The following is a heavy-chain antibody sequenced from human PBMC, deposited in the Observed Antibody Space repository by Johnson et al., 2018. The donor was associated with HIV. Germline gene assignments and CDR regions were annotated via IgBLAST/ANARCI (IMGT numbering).Heavy chain of an antibody. D-gene: IGHD1-1*01. CDR3: ASPRGTHGAFDI. CDR1: GFTFSSYA. CDR2: ISYDGSNK. J-gene: IGHJ3*02. V-gene: IGHV3-30-3*01. Sequence: QVQLVESGGGVVQPGRSLRLSCAASGFTFSSYAMHWVRQAPGKGLEWVAVISYDGSNKYYADSVKGRFTISRDNSKNTLYLQMNSLRAEDTAVYYCASPRGTHGAFDIWGQGTKVTVSS.